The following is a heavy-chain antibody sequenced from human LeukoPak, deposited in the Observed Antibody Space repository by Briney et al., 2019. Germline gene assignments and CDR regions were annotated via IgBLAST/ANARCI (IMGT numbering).Heavy chain of an antibody. Sequence: PGRSLRLSCAASGFTFSSYGMHWVRQAPGKGLEWVAVISYDGSNKYYADSVKGRFTISRDNSKNTLYLQMNSLRAEDTAVYYCAKDGESTGPADVWGKGTTVTVSS. J-gene: IGHJ6*04. CDR1: GFTFSSYG. CDR2: ISYDGSNK. D-gene: IGHD4-17*01. CDR3: AKDGESTGPADV. V-gene: IGHV3-30*18.